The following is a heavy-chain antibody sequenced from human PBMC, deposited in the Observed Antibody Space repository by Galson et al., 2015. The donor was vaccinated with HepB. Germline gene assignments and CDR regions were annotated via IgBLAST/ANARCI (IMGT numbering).Heavy chain of an antibody. V-gene: IGHV1-18*01. CDR1: GYTFTSYG. CDR2: ISAYNGNT. Sequence: SVKVSCKASGYTFTSYGISWVRQAPGQGLEWMGWISAYNGNTNYAQKLQGRVTMTTDTSTSTAYMELRSLRSDDTAVYYCARDSVPAVGPGTIDYWGQGTLVTVSS. D-gene: IGHD6-13*01. J-gene: IGHJ4*02. CDR3: ARDSVPAVGPGTIDY.